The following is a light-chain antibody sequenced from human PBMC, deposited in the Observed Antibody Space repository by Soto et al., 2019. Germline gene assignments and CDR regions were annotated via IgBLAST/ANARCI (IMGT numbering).Light chain of an antibody. V-gene: IGLV1-40*01. CDR1: SSNIGAGYE. J-gene: IGLJ1*01. CDR2: GNS. CDR3: QSYDSSLSGYV. Sequence: QSVLTQPPSGSGAPGQRVTISCTGSSSNIGAGYEVHWYQQHPGTAPKVLIYGNSNRPSGVPDRFSGSKSGTSASLAITGLQAEDEADYYCQSYDSSLSGYVFGTGTKVTVL.